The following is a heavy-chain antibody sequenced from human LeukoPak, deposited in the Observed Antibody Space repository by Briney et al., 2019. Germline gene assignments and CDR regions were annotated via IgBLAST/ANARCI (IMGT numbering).Heavy chain of an antibody. CDR1: GFNFDDYA. CDR3: TKDRCSNGIGCYYYYMDV. D-gene: IGHD2-8*01. J-gene: IGHJ6*03. Sequence: GGSLRLSCAASGFNFDDYAMHWVRQAPGKGLEWVSGISWNSDKTGYADSVKGRFTISRDNAKKSLYLQMNSPRPEDTAVYYCTKDRCSNGIGCYYYYMDVWGKGTTVTISS. V-gene: IGHV3-9*01. CDR2: ISWNSDKT.